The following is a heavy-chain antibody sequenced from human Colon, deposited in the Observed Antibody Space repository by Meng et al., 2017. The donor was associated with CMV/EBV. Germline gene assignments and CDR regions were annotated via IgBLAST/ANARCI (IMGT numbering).Heavy chain of an antibody. V-gene: IGHV4-39*07. Sequence: SETLSLTCTVSGGSISTSSYFWGWIRQPPGKGLEWIATIDYSGSTDYNPSLQRRVTMSVDTSKNQFSLNVTSVTAADTAVYYCMNRAYSQGRDFWGQGMLVTVSS. CDR2: IDYSGST. J-gene: IGHJ4*02. CDR1: GGSISTSSYF. D-gene: IGHD5-12*01. CDR3: MNRAYSQGRDF.